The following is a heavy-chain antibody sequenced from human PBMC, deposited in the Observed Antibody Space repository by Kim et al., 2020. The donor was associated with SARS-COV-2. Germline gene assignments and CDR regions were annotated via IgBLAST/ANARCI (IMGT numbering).Heavy chain of an antibody. V-gene: IGHV4-34*01. CDR2: INHSGST. D-gene: IGHD3-3*01. Sequence: SETLSLTCAVYGGSFSGYYWSWIRQPPGKGLEWIGEINHSGSTNYNPSLKSRVTISVDTSKNQFSLKLSSVTAADTAVYYCARGRTYYDFWSGYLLYFD. CDR1: GGSFSGYY. CDR3: ARGRTYYDFWSGYLLYFD. J-gene: IGHJ4*01.